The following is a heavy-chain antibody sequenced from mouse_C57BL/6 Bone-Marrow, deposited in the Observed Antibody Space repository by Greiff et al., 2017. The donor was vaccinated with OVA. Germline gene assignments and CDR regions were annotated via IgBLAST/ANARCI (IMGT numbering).Heavy chain of an antibody. CDR2: IDPDNGDT. V-gene: IGHV14-4*01. Sequence: VQLQQSGAELVRPGASVKLSCTASGFNIKDDYMHWVKQRPEQGLEWIGWIDPDNGDTEYASKFQGKATITADTSSNTAYLQLSSLTSEDSAVYYCTTPATVGARGDYWGRGTAPTVSS. CDR1: GFNIKDDY. CDR3: TTPATVGARGDY. D-gene: IGHD1-1*01. J-gene: IGHJ2*01.